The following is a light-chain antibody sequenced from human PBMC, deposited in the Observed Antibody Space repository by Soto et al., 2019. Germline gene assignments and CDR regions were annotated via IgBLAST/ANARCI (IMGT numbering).Light chain of an antibody. V-gene: IGKV3-15*01. CDR2: IAS. J-gene: IGKJ1*01. CDR3: QQYNNWPSWT. CDR1: QSISFN. Sequence: EIVMTQSPAALPVSPGERVTLSCRASQSISFNLAWYQQKPGQAPRLLIYIASTRAAGIPARFSGSGSGTEFTLTISSLQSEDSAIYYCQQYNNWPSWTFGQGTKVEV.